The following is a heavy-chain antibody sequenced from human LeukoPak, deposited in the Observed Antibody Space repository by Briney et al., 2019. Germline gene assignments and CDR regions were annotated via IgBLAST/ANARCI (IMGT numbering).Heavy chain of an antibody. V-gene: IGHV4-59*01. CDR3: ARVIDFWSGYWNLAYYYYYMDV. CDR1: GASISSYY. D-gene: IGHD3-3*01. Sequence: PSETLSLTCTVSGASISSYYWSWIRQPPGKGLEWIGYIHYSGSSNYNPSLKSRVTISVDTSKNQFSLKLSSVTAADTAVYYCARVIDFWSGYWNLAYYYYYMDVWGKGTTVTVSS. J-gene: IGHJ6*03. CDR2: IHYSGSS.